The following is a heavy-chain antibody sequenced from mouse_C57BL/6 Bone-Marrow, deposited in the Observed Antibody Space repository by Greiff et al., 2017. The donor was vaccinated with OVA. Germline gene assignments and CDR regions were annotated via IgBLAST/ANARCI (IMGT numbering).Heavy chain of an antibody. CDR2: IYPGDGDT. D-gene: IGHD2-2*01. Sequence: QVQLKESGPELVKPGASVKISCKASGYAFSSSWMNWVKQRPGKGLEWIGRIYPGDGDTNYNGKFKGKATLTADKSSSTAYMQLSSLTSEDSAVYFCARGWFFAYWGQGTLVTVSA. CDR3: ARGWFFAY. J-gene: IGHJ3*01. V-gene: IGHV1-82*01. CDR1: GYAFSSSW.